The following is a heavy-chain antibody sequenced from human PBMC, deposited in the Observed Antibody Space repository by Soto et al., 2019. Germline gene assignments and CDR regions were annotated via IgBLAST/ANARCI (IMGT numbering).Heavy chain of an antibody. CDR2: INHSGST. CDR3: ATVVVAATKNWFDP. CDR1: GGSFSGYY. D-gene: IGHD2-15*01. V-gene: IGHV4-34*01. J-gene: IGHJ5*02. Sequence: QVQLQQWGAGLLKPSETLSLTCAVYGGSFSGYYWSWIRQPPGKGLEWIGEINHSGSTNYNPSLKSRVTRSVEPSKNQFSLKLSSVTAADTAVYYCATVVVAATKNWFDPWGQGTLVTVSS.